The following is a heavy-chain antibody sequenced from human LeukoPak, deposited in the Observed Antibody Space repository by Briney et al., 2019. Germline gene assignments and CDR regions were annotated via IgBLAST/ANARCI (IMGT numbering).Heavy chain of an antibody. CDR1: GFTFSSYA. Sequence: GGSLRLSCAASGFTFSSYAMSWVRQAPGKGLEWVSAISGSGGSTYFADSVKGRFTISRDNSKNTLYLQMNSLRAEDTAVYYCAKDESFSSGATSDYWGQGTLVTVSS. CDR3: AKDESFSSGATSDY. J-gene: IGHJ4*02. V-gene: IGHV3-23*01. CDR2: ISGSGGST. D-gene: IGHD3-22*01.